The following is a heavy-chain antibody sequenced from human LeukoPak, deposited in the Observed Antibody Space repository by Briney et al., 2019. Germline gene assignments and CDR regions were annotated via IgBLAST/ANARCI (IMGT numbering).Heavy chain of an antibody. J-gene: IGHJ4*02. D-gene: IGHD3-22*01. CDR3: ARGYDSSGYPDY. CDR1: GGSISSGGYY. V-gene: IGHV4-31*03. Sequence: TLSLTCTVSGGSISSGGYYWSWIRQHPGTGLEWIGYIYYSGSTYYNPSLKSRVTISVDTSKNQFSLKLSSVTAADTAVYYCARGYDSSGYPDYWGQGTLVTVSS. CDR2: IYYSGST.